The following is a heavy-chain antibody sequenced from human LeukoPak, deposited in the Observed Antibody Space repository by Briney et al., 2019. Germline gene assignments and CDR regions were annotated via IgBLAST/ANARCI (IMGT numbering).Heavy chain of an antibody. D-gene: IGHD3-16*01. J-gene: IGHJ4*02. CDR1: GGSISSGGYY. CDR2: IYYNGSS. CDR3: ARDGGNYFDD. Sequence: SQTLSLTCTVSGGSISSGGYYWSWIRQHPGKGLEWLGYIYYNGSSYYNPSLKSRVTMSADMSKNQLSLKLTSVTAADTAVYCCARDGGNYFDDWGQGTLVTVSP. V-gene: IGHV4-31*03.